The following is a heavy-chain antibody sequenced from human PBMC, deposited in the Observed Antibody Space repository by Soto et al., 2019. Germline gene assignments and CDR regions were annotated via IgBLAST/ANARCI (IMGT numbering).Heavy chain of an antibody. Sequence: QVQLVQSGAEVKKPGSSVKVSCKASGGTFSSYAISWVRQAPGQGLEWMGGIIPIFGTANYAQKFQGRVTITADESTRTAHMGQSSLKTEDTAVDYWGGGQPPRTTYTTPPPHYYYYGMDVWGQGTTVTVSS. D-gene: IGHD4-17*01. CDR2: IIPIFGTA. CDR3: GGGQPPRTTYTTPPPHYYYYGMDV. CDR1: GGTFSSYA. J-gene: IGHJ6*02. V-gene: IGHV1-69*01.